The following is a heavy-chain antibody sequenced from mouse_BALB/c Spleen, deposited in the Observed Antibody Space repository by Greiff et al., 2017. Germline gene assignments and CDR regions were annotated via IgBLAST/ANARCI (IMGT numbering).Heavy chain of an antibody. Sequence: DVMLVESGGGLVQPGGSRKLSCAASGFTFSSFGMHWVRQAPEKGLEWVAYISSGSSTIYYADTVKGRYTISRDNPKNTLFLQMTSLRSEDTAMYYCARGEGGNFYWYFDVWGAGTTVTVSS. J-gene: IGHJ1*01. CDR3: ARGEGGNFYWYFDV. D-gene: IGHD2-1*01. CDR2: ISSGSSTI. CDR1: GFTFSSFG. V-gene: IGHV5-17*02.